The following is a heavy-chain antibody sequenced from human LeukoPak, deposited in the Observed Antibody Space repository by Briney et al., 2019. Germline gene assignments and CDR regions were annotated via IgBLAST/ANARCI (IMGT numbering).Heavy chain of an antibody. CDR2: ISSSSSYI. CDR3: ARINWNAPFDY. Sequence: PGGSLRLSCAASGFTFSSYSMNWVRQAPGKGLEWVSSISSSSSYIHFADSVKGRFTISRDNAKNSLYLQMNSLRAEDTAVYYCARINWNAPFDYWGQGTLVTVSS. D-gene: IGHD1-1*01. CDR1: GFTFSSYS. V-gene: IGHV3-21*01. J-gene: IGHJ4*02.